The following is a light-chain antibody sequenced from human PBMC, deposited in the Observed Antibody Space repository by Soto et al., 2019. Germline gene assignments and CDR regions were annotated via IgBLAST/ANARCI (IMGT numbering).Light chain of an antibody. CDR3: CSYAGSYIQYV. J-gene: IGLJ1*01. Sequence: QSVLTQPRSVSGSPGQSVTLSCTGTSSDVGNYDYVSWYQQHPGMAPKLIIYDVIKRPSGVPDRFSGSKSGNTASLTISGLQAEDEADYYCCSYAGSYIQYVFGTGTKVTGL. CDR1: SSDVGNYDY. V-gene: IGLV2-11*01. CDR2: DVI.